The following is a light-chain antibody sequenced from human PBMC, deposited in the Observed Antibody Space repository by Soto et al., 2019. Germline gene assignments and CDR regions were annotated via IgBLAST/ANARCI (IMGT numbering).Light chain of an antibody. CDR1: RNGFANYNL. J-gene: IGLJ3*02. CDR3: CSYAGSTTFV. V-gene: IGLV2-23*03. Sequence: QSALPQPASVSGSPGQSITISCTGTRNGFANYNLVSWYQQHPDKAPKLILYEGSKRPSGVSNRFSGSKLGNTASLTISGLQAEDEADYYCCSYAGSTTFVFGGGTKVTVL. CDR2: EGS.